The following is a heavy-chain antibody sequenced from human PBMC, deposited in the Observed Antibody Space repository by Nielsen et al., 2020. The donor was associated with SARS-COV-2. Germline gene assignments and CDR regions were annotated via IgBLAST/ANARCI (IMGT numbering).Heavy chain of an antibody. CDR3: ARSRFGNTIFGVVIHDAFDI. CDR1: GGSISSYY. CDR2: IYYSGST. J-gene: IGHJ3*02. Sequence: SETLSLTCTVSGGSISSYYWSWIQQPPGKGLEWIGYIYYSGSTNYNPSLKSRVTISVDTSKNQFSLKLSSVTAADTAVYYCARSRFGNTIFGVVIHDAFDIWGQGTMVTVSS. V-gene: IGHV4-59*08. D-gene: IGHD3-3*01.